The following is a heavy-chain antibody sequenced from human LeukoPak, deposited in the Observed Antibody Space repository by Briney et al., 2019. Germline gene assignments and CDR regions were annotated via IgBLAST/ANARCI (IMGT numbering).Heavy chain of an antibody. CDR3: ARHGYYDSSGYYGWFDP. D-gene: IGHD3-22*01. CDR2: IYPGDSDT. V-gene: IGHV5-51*01. CDR1: GYSFTTYW. Sequence: GESLKISCKGSGYSFTTYWIGWVRQMPGKGLEWVGIIYPGDSDTRYSPSFQGQVTISADKSISTAYLQWSSLKASDTAMYYCARHGYYDSSGYYGWFDPWGQGTLVTVSS. J-gene: IGHJ5*02.